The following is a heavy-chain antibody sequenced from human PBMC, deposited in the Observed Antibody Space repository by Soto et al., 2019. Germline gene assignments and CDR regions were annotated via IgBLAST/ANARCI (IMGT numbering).Heavy chain of an antibody. J-gene: IGHJ6*02. D-gene: IGHD5-18*01. CDR3: ARGTSYGRRYYYYGMDV. Sequence: QVQLVQSGAEVKKPGASVKVSCKASGYTFTSYDINWVRQATGQGLGWMGWMNPKSGNTGHAQKVQGRVTMTRNTSISTAYMELSSLRSEDTAVYYCARGTSYGRRYYYYGMDVWGQGTTVTVSS. CDR1: GYTFTSYD. V-gene: IGHV1-8*01. CDR2: MNPKSGNT.